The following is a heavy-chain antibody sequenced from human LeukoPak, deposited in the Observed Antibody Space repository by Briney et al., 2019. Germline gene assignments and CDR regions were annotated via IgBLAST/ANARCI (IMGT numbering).Heavy chain of an antibody. CDR1: GYSFTSYD. Sequence: ASVKVSCKASGYSFTSYDINWVRQAPGQGLEWMGLINPSGSSTTYAQRFQGRVTMTRDISTSTDYMELTSLTSDDTAMYYCARDNSVGETAWWFDPWGQGTLVTVSS. D-gene: IGHD1-26*01. CDR3: ARDNSVGETAWWFDP. CDR2: INPSGSST. V-gene: IGHV1-46*01. J-gene: IGHJ5*02.